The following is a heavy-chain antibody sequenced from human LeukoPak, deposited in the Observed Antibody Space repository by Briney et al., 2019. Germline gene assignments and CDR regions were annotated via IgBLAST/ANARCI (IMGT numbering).Heavy chain of an antibody. V-gene: IGHV3-23*01. CDR2: ISSGDKT. CDR3: AKDATASPYFHWFDN. Sequence: GGSLRLSCAASGFTFSSYAMNWVRQAPGKGLEWVAGISSGDKTFHAESVKGRFTISRDKSKDTLYLQMNSLRAEDTAVYYCAKDATASPYFHWFDNWGQGTQVIVSS. J-gene: IGHJ4*02. D-gene: IGHD3-9*01. CDR1: GFTFSSYA.